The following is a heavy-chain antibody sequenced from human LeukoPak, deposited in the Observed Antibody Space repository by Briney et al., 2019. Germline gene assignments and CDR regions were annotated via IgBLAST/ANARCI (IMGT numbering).Heavy chain of an antibody. D-gene: IGHD6-13*01. J-gene: IGHJ6*03. CDR3: ARNLAAEYYYYYMDV. CDR1: GYTFTSYA. CDR2: INTNTGNP. V-gene: IGHV7-4-1*02. Sequence: GASVKVSCKASGYTFTSYAMNWVRQAPGQGLEWRGWINTNTGNPTYAQGFTGRFVFSLDTSVSTAYLQISSLKAEDTAVYYCARNLAAEYYYYYMDVWGKGTTVTVSS.